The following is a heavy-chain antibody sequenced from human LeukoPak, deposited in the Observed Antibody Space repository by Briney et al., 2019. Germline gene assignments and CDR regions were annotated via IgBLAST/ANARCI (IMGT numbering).Heavy chain of an antibody. Sequence: PSETLSLTCTVSGGSISSGGYYWSWIRQPPGKGLEWIAYVYYSGGTNYNPSLKSRVTISVDTSKNQFSLKLSSVTAADTAVYYCARGAYYYDSGDWGQGTLVTVSS. J-gene: IGHJ4*02. CDR3: ARGAYYYDSGD. D-gene: IGHD3-10*01. CDR1: GGSISSGGYY. CDR2: VYYSGGT. V-gene: IGHV4-61*08.